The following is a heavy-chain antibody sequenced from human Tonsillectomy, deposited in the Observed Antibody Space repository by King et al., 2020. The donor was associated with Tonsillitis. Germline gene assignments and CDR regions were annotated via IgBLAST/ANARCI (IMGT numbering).Heavy chain of an antibody. CDR3: ARLMPRDGDYVDY. Sequence: QLQESGPGLVKPSETLSLTCTVSGGSISSSSYYWGWIRQPPGKGLEWIGSIYYSGSTYYNPSLKSRVTISVDTSKNQFSLKLRSVTAADTAVYYCARLMPRDGDYVDYWGQGTLVTVSS. V-gene: IGHV4-39*01. D-gene: IGHD4-17*01. J-gene: IGHJ4*02. CDR2: IYYSGST. CDR1: GGSISSSSYY.